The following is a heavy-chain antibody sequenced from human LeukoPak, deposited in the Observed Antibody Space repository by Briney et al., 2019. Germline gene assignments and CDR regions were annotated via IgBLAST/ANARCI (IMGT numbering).Heavy chain of an antibody. V-gene: IGHV4-59*01. CDR3: ATSGSYSTGHFDH. CDR1: GGSITSYY. D-gene: IGHD1-26*01. J-gene: IGHJ4*02. CDR2: IYYSGST. Sequence: SETLSLTCTVSGGSITSYYWSWIRQPPGKGLEWIGYIYYSGSTNYNPSLKSRVTISVDTSKNQFSLKLSSVTAADTAVYYCATSGSYSTGHFDHWGQGTLVTVSS.